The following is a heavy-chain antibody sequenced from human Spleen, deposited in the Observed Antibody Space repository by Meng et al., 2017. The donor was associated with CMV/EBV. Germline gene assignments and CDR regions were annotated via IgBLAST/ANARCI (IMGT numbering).Heavy chain of an antibody. J-gene: IGHJ6*02. D-gene: IGHD1-1*01. Sequence: GESLKISCAASGFTFRNYVLSWVRQAPGKGLEWVLYISSSRSTTYYADSVKGRFTISRDNAKKSLYLQMNSLRAEDTAVYYCARGRGDNWYYYGMDVWGQGTTVTVSS. CDR1: GFTFRNYV. V-gene: IGHV3-48*04. CDR3: ARGRGDNWYYYGMDV. CDR2: ISSSRSTT.